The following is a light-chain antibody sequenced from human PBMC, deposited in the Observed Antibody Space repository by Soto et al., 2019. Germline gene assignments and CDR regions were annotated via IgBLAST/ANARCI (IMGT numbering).Light chain of an antibody. V-gene: IGKV3-20*01. CDR1: QRISNSA. CDR2: GAS. CDR3: HQYGTSPWT. J-gene: IGKJ1*01. Sequence: EIELTQSPGTLSLSPGERATLSCRAGQRISNSALAWYQQKRGQAPRLLVFGASNRATGVPDRFSGSGSGADFTLTITGLEPEDFAVYYCHQYGTSPWTFGQGTNVEIK.